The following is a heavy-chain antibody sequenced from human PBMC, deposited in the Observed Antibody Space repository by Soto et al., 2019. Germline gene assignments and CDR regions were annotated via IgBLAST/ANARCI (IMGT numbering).Heavy chain of an antibody. CDR3: ARAWYYYDSSGYLY. V-gene: IGHV3-30-3*01. J-gene: IGHJ4*02. CDR2: ISYDGSNK. CDR1: GSTFSSYA. Sequence: GESLKISCAASGSTFSSYAMHWVRQAPGKGLEWVAVISYDGSNKYYADSVKGRFTISRDNSKNTLYLQMNSLRAEDTAVYYCARAWYYYDSSGYLYWGQGTLVTVSS. D-gene: IGHD3-22*01.